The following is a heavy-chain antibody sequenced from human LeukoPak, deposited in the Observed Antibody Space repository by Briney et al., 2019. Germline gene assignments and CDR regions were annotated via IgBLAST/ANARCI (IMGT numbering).Heavy chain of an antibody. Sequence: PGGSLRLSCAASGLTFSTYGMHWVRQAPGKGLEWVAFIQYDGSKKYYADSVKGRFTISRDNSKNTLYLQMNSLRAEDTAVYYCASQGGGYDFDYWGQGTLVTVSS. J-gene: IGHJ4*02. CDR1: GLTFSTYG. D-gene: IGHD5-12*01. V-gene: IGHV3-30*02. CDR3: ASQGGGYDFDY. CDR2: IQYDGSKK.